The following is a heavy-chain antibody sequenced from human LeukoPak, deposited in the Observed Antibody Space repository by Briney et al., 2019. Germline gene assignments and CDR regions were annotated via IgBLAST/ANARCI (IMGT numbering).Heavy chain of an antibody. V-gene: IGHV3-21*01. D-gene: IGHD2-21*01. CDR2: ISSSSSYI. CDR3: ARDLGCDDDCYPPGPHYYFDP. J-gene: IGHJ5*02. CDR1: GYTFSSYS. Sequence: GGSLRLFCAASGYTFSSYSMNWVRQAPGKGLEWVSSISSSSSYIYYADSVKGRFTISRDNAKNSLYLQMNSLRAEDTAVYYCARDLGCDDDCYPPGPHYYFDPWGQGTLVTVSS.